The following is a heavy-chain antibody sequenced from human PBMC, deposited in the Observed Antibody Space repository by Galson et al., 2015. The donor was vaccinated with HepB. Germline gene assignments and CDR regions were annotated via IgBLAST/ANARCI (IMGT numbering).Heavy chain of an antibody. CDR3: AKVLGQQLVPYDAFDI. CDR2: ISGSGGST. D-gene: IGHD6-13*01. V-gene: IGHV3-23*01. Sequence: SLRLSCAASGFTFSSYAMSWVRQAPGKGLEWVSAISGSGGSTYYADSVKGRFTISRDNSKNTQYLQMNSLRAEDTAVYYCAKVLGQQLVPYDAFDIWGQGTMVTVSS. CDR1: GFTFSSYA. J-gene: IGHJ3*02.